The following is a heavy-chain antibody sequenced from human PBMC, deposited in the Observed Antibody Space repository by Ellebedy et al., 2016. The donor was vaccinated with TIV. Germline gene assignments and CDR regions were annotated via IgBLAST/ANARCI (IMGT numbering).Heavy chain of an antibody. V-gene: IGHV5-51*01. CDR3: ARPSLWSDTFDI. J-gene: IGHJ6*04. Sequence: KVSXXASGYNFTNYWIGWVRQMPGKGLEWMGIIHPGDSETRYSPSFQGQVTISADNSINTAYLQWSSLKASDSAMFFCARPSLWSDTFDIWGKGTTVTVSS. CDR1: GYNFTNYW. CDR2: IHPGDSET. D-gene: IGHD2/OR15-2a*01.